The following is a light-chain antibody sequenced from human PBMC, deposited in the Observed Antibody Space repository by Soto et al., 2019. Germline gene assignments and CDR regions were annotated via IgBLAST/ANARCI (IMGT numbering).Light chain of an antibody. CDR3: AAWDASLNGVV. CDR2: SAD. V-gene: IGLV1-44*01. J-gene: IGLJ2*01. CDR1: NSNIGSNP. Sequence: QSVLTQPPSASGTPGQRVTISCSGSNSNIGSNPVNWYQQLPGTAPRLLIYSADQRPSGVPDRISGSKSGPSSSLAISGPQSEDEADYYCAAWDASLNGVVFGGGTKLTVL.